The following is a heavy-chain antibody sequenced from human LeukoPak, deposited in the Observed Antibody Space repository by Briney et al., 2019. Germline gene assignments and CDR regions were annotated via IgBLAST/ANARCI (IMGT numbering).Heavy chain of an antibody. V-gene: IGHV4-59*08. Sequence: SETPSLTCTISGGSINNYYWSWIRQPPGKGLEWIGYIYYSGSTTYNPSLKSRVTISVDTSKNQFSLSLSSVTAADTAVYYCARHRPGPYDYWGQGTLVTVSS. CDR3: ARHRPGPYDY. CDR1: GGSINNYY. D-gene: IGHD6-6*01. CDR2: IYYSGST. J-gene: IGHJ4*02.